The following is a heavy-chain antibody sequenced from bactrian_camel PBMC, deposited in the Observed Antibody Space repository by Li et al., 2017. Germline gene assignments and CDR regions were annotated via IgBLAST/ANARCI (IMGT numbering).Heavy chain of an antibody. V-gene: IGHV3S1*01. Sequence: QLVESGGGLVQPGGSLRLSCAASGFSFNRYWMYWVRQAPGKGLEWVSFINSGRGGSSYADSVKGRFTISRDGAENTVYLQMNSLRAEDTAVYYCARGNSWSGYGYWGQGTQVTVS. J-gene: IGHJ4*01. CDR2: INSGRGGS. D-gene: IGHD6*01. CDR1: GFSFNRYW. CDR3: ARGNSWSGYGY.